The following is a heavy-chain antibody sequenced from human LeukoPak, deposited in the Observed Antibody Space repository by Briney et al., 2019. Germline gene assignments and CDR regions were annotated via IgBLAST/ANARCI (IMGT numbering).Heavy chain of an antibody. D-gene: IGHD2-21*01. CDR2: IWYDGSNE. V-gene: IGHV3-33*01. CDR3: ARALWPHYFDY. Sequence: GGSLRLSCAASGFTFSSYGMHWVRQAPGKGLEWVAIIWYDGSNEYYADSVKGRFTISRDNSKNTLYLQMNSLRAEDTAVYYCARALWPHYFDYWGQGTLVTVSS. CDR1: GFTFSSYG. J-gene: IGHJ4*02.